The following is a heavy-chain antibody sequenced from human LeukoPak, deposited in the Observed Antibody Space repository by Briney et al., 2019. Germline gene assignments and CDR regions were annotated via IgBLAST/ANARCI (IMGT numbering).Heavy chain of an antibody. Sequence: SSVKVSCKASVCTFSSYAISWVRQAPGQGLEWMGWIIPILGIANYAQQFQGRVTITADKSKSTAYMELSSLRSEDTAVYCCARESSNDDVDFESWFVPWGEGTLVTVSS. V-gene: IGHV1-69*10. CDR1: VCTFSSYA. J-gene: IGHJ5*02. D-gene: IGHD3-3*01. CDR2: IIPILGIA. CDR3: ARESSNDDVDFESWFVP.